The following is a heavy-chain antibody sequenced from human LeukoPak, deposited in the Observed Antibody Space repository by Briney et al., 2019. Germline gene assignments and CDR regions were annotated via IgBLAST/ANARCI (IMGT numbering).Heavy chain of an antibody. CDR2: ITYSGNT. CDR1: GGSISSGPYY. J-gene: IGHJ6*02. V-gene: IGHV4-31*03. Sequence: SETLSLTCTVSGGSISSGPYYWIWIRQHPGKGLEWIGYITYSGNTYYYPALNSRVTVSLDTSKTQFSLKLSSVTAADTAVYYCARIAYDALDSYYYGMDVWGQGTTVAVSS. CDR3: ARIAYDALDSYYYGMDV. D-gene: IGHD3-3*01.